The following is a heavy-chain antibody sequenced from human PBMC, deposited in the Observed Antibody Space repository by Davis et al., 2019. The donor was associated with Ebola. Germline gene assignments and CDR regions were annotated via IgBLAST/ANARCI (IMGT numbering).Heavy chain of an antibody. V-gene: IGHV4-59*04. J-gene: IGHJ4*02. D-gene: IGHD6-13*01. Sequence: MPSETLSLTCSVSGGSIKNYYWSWIRQPPGMGLEWIGYIHYSGSTYHNPSLKSRVTISVDTSKNQFSLKLSSVTAADTAVYYCARRVIAAAGIDYWGQGTLVSVSS. CDR3: ARRVIAAAGIDY. CDR1: GGSIKNYY. CDR2: IHYSGST.